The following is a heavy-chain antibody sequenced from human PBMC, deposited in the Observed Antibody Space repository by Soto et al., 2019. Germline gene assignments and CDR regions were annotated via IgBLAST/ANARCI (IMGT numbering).Heavy chain of an antibody. Sequence: ASVKVSCKASEYSFTGHYLHWVRQAPGEGLEWMGWIDPKSGDTIYAQKFQDRVTMTCDTSVSTAYLELSSLSSDDTALYYCAREASAVVSLDYWGQGTLVTVSS. J-gene: IGHJ4*02. CDR2: IDPKSGDT. CDR3: AREASAVVSLDY. CDR1: EYSFTGHY. D-gene: IGHD2-15*01. V-gene: IGHV1-2*02.